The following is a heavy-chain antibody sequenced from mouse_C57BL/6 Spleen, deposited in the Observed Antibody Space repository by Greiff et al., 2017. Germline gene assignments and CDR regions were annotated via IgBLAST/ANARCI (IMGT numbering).Heavy chain of an antibody. CDR2: IYPGDGDT. J-gene: IGHJ2*01. Sequence: QVQLQQSGPELVKPGASVKISCKASGYAFSSSWMNWVKQRPGKGLEWIGRIYPGDGDTNYNGKFKGKATLTADKSSSTAYMQLSSLTSEDSAVYFCARWDYGSSPYYFDYLGQGTTLTVSS. CDR3: ARWDYGSSPYYFDY. CDR1: GYAFSSSW. V-gene: IGHV1-82*01. D-gene: IGHD1-1*01.